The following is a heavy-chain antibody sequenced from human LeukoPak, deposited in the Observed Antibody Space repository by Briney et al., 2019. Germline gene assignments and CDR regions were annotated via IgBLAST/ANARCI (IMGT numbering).Heavy chain of an antibody. CDR3: ARHWGQLLWFGELFPTRYYYYYMDV. D-gene: IGHD3-10*01. Sequence: SETLSLTCTVSGGSISSSSYYWGWIRQPPGKGLEWIGSIYYSGSTYYNPSLKSRVTISVDTSKNQFSLKLSSVTAADTAVYYCARHWGQLLWFGELFPTRYYYYYMDVWGKGTTVTISS. CDR1: GGSISSSSYY. CDR2: IYYSGST. J-gene: IGHJ6*03. V-gene: IGHV4-39*01.